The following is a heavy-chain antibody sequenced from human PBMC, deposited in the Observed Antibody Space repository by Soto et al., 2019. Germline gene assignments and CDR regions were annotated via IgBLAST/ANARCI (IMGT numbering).Heavy chain of an antibody. CDR3: ARVGDFWSGYRSSGFDY. Sequence: SETLSLTCTVSGGSISSYYWSWIRQPPGKGLEWIGYIYYSGSTNYNPSLKSRVTISVDMSKNQFSLKLSSVTAADTAVYYCARVGDFWSGYRSSGFDYWGQGTLVTVSS. V-gene: IGHV4-59*01. CDR1: GGSISSYY. D-gene: IGHD3-3*01. CDR2: IYYSGST. J-gene: IGHJ4*02.